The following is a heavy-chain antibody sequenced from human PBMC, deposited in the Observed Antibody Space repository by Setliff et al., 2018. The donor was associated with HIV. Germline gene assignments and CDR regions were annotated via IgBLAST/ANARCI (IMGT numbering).Heavy chain of an antibody. Sequence: PSETLSLTCAVSGGSSSSGYWSWIRQPPGKGLEWLGYIHNSGRTSYNPSLRSRLSMSVDTPNNQLSLQLSSVTAADTAIYYCARQGFVPLGAHQFDYWGPGTLVTVSS. V-gene: IGHV4-59*08. CDR3: ARQGFVPLGAHQFDY. J-gene: IGHJ4*02. CDR1: GGSSSSGY. CDR2: IHNSGRT. D-gene: IGHD3-16*01.